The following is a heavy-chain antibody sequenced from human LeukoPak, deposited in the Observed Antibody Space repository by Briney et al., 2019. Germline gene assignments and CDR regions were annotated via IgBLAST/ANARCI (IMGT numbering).Heavy chain of an antibody. Sequence: GGSLRLSCAASGLTFSSYSMSWVRQAPGKGLYWVSGISASGSSTYYADSVKGRFTISRDNSKNTLYLQMNSLRAEDTAVYYCASHFDWLLLDYWGQGTLVTVSS. D-gene: IGHD3-9*01. CDR2: ISASGSST. CDR3: ASHFDWLLLDY. CDR1: GLTFSSYS. J-gene: IGHJ4*02. V-gene: IGHV3-23*01.